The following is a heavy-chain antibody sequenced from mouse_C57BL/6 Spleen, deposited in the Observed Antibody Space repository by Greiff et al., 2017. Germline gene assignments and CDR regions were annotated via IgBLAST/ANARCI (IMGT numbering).Heavy chain of an antibody. CDR1: GYTFTSYW. V-gene: IGHV1-59*01. CDR2: FDPSDSYT. CDR3: ARGSSGSSFAY. J-gene: IGHJ3*01. D-gene: IGHD3-2*02. Sequence: QVHVKQPGAELVRPGTSVKMSCKASGYTFTSYWMHWVKQRPGQGLEWIGVFDPSDSYTTYNQKFKGKATLTVDTSSSTAYMQLSSLTSEDSAVYYCARGSSGSSFAYWGQGTLVTVSA.